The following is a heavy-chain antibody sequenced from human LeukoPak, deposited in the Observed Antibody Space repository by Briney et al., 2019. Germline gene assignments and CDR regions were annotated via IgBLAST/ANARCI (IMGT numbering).Heavy chain of an antibody. CDR3: ARGCYDFWSGYYAHGYYYMDV. CDR2: ISYDGSNK. J-gene: IGHJ6*03. CDR1: GFTFSSYA. Sequence: PGGSLRLSCAASGFTFSSYAMHWVRQAPGKGLEWVAVISYDGSNKYYADSVKGRFTISRDNSKNTMYLQMNSLRAEDTAVYYCARGCYDFWSGYYAHGYYYMDVWGKGTTVTVSS. V-gene: IGHV3-30*14. D-gene: IGHD3-3*01.